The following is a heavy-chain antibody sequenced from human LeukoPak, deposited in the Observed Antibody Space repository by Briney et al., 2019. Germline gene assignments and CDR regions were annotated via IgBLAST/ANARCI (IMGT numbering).Heavy chain of an antibody. D-gene: IGHD1-26*01. CDR1: GGSFSGYY. V-gene: IGHV4-34*01. Sequence: ASETLSLTCAVYGGSFSGYYWSWIRQPPGKGLEWIGEINHSGSTNYNPSLKSRVTISVDTSKNQSSLKLSSVTAADTAVYYCARGKGYSGSYSLDYWGQGTLVTVSS. J-gene: IGHJ4*02. CDR3: ARGKGYSGSYSLDY. CDR2: INHSGST.